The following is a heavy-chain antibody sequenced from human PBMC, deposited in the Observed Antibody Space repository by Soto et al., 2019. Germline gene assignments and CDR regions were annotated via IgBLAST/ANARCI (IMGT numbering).Heavy chain of an antibody. CDR1: GFTFSSYA. V-gene: IGHV3-23*01. J-gene: IGHJ5*02. Sequence: PGGSLRLSCAASGFTFSSYAMSWVRQAPGKGLEWVSAISGSGGSTYYADSVKGRFTISRDNSKNTLYLQMNSLGAEDTAVYYCAKVLTHSSRWSNNWFDPWGQGTLVTVSS. D-gene: IGHD6-13*01. CDR2: ISGSGGST. CDR3: AKVLTHSSRWSNNWFDP.